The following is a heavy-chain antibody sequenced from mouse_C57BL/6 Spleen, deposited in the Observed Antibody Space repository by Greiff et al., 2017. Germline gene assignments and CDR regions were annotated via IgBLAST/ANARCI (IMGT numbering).Heavy chain of an antibody. CDR2: IDPSDSYT. Sequence: VQLQQPGAELVMPGASVKLSCKASGYTFTSYWMHWVKQRPGQGLEWIGEIDPSDSYTNYNQKFKGKSTLTVDKSSSTAYMQLSSLTSEDSAVYYCARSGSSFYWYFDAWGTGTTVTVSS. CDR3: ARSGSSFYWYFDA. D-gene: IGHD1-1*01. J-gene: IGHJ1*03. CDR1: GYTFTSYW. V-gene: IGHV1-69*01.